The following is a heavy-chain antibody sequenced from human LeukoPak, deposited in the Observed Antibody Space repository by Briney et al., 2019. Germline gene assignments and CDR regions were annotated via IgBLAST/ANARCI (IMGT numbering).Heavy chain of an antibody. CDR3: AKDQVEWLVRGYFDY. V-gene: IGHV3-30*18. J-gene: IGHJ4*02. D-gene: IGHD6-19*01. CDR1: GFTFSSYG. CDR2: ISYDGSNK. Sequence: GRSLRLSCAASGFTFSSYGMHWVRQAPGKGLEWVAVISYDGSNKHYADSVKGRFTISRDNSKNTLYLQMNSLRAEDTAVYYCAKDQVEWLVRGYFDYWGQGTLVTVSS.